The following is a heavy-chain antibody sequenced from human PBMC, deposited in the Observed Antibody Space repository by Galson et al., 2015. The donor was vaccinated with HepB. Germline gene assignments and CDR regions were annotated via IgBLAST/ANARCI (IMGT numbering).Heavy chain of an antibody. V-gene: IGHV3-30-3*01. CDR2: ISYDGSNK. J-gene: IGHJ4*02. D-gene: IGHD1-26*01. CDR3: ARDGEWELLMYYFDY. CDR1: GFTFSSYA. Sequence: SLRLSCAASGFTFSSYAMHWVRQAPGKGLEWVAVISYDGSNKYYADSVKGRFTISRDNSKNTLYLQMNSLRAEDTAVYYCARDGEWELLMYYFDYWGQGTLVTVSS.